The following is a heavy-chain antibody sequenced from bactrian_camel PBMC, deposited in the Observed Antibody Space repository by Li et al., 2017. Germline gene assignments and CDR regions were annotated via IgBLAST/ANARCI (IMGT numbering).Heavy chain of an antibody. V-gene: IGHV3S55*01. CDR2: ISTYGTT. Sequence: HVQLVESGGGSMQAGGSLRLSCAASDFTYSAYSMAWFRQAPGKEREGVVCISTYGTTYYADSVKGRFTISRDNAKDTLYLQMNSLKIEDTAVYYCALGSSRQATMTARGKGTQVTVS. D-gene: IGHD3*01. CDR1: DFTYSAYS. J-gene: IGHJ4*01.